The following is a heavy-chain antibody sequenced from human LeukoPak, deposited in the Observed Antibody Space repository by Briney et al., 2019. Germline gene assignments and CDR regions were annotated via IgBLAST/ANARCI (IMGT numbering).Heavy chain of an antibody. CDR2: INSAGSST. J-gene: IGHJ4*02. V-gene: IGHV3-74*01. CDR3: ARASTVTPKHFDY. Sequence: GGSLRLSCAASGFTFSSYWMHWVRQAPGKGLVWVSHINSAGSSTNYADSVKGRFTISRDNAKNTLYLQMNSLRAEDTAVYFCARASTVTPKHFDYWGQGTLVTVSS. D-gene: IGHD4-11*01. CDR1: GFTFSSYW.